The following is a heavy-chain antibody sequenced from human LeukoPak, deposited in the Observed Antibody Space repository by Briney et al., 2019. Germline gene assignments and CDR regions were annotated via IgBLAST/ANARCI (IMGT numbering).Heavy chain of an antibody. CDR1: GGSISGDH. J-gene: IGHJ4*02. CDR3: ATTGYIFIAVPATPDY. D-gene: IGHD6-19*01. V-gene: IGHV4-59*08. CDR2: IYYSGNT. Sequence: SETLSLTCTVSGGSISGDHWNWIRQPPGKGLEWIGYIYYSGNTNYNPSLKSRVTISVDTSKNQFSLKLTSVTAADTAVYYCATTGYIFIAVPATPDYWGQGTLVTVSS.